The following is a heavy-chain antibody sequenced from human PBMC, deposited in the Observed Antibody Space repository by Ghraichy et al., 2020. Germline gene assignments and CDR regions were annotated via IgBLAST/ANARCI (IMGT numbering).Heavy chain of an antibody. CDR1: GFTFSSYG. Sequence: GESLNISCAASGFTFSSYGMHWVRQAPGKGLEWVAVIWYDGSNKYYADSVKGRFTISRDNSKNTLYLQMNSLRAEDTAVYYCARDLRVLKVEMATILDYWGQGTLVTVSS. D-gene: IGHD5-24*01. CDR3: ARDLRVLKVEMATILDY. CDR2: IWYDGSNK. V-gene: IGHV3-33*01. J-gene: IGHJ4*02.